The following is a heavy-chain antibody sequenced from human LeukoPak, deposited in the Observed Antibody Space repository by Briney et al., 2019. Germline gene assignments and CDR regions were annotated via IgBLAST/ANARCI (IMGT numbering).Heavy chain of an antibody. V-gene: IGHV3-48*03. CDR3: ARVTSSY. Sequence: SGGSLRLSCTASGFTFSSYEMIWVRQAPGKGLEWLSYISDSGNTIYYADSVKGRFTVSRDNAKSSLFLQMNSLRVEDTAVYYCARVTSSYWGQGTLVTVPS. CDR1: GFTFSSYE. CDR2: ISDSGNTI. J-gene: IGHJ4*02.